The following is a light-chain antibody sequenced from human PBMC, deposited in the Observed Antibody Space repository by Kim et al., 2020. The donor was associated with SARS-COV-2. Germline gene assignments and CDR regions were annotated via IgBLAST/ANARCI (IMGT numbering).Light chain of an antibody. CDR3: QQYGTSPIA. V-gene: IGKV3-20*01. CDR1: QTVSSNY. CDR2: GAS. Sequence: EIVLTQSPGTLSLSPGERAILSCRASQTVSSNYLAWYQQRPGQAPRLLVYGASSRATGVPDRFSGSGSGRDFTLTISRLEPEDFAVYYCQQYGTSPIAFGRGTRLGIK. J-gene: IGKJ5*01.